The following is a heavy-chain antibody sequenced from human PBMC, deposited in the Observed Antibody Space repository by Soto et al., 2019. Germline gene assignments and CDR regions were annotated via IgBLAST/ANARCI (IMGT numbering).Heavy chain of an antibody. CDR1: GGSISSSSYY. CDR3: ALLMSYCSGGSCYSARWFDP. J-gene: IGHJ5*02. Sequence: SETLSLTCTVSGGSISSSSYYWGWIRQPPGKGLEWIGSIYYSGSTYYNPSLKSRVTISVDTSKNQFSLKLSSVTAADTAVYYCALLMSYCSGGSCYSARWFDPWGQGTLVTVSS. D-gene: IGHD2-15*01. CDR2: IYYSGST. V-gene: IGHV4-39*01.